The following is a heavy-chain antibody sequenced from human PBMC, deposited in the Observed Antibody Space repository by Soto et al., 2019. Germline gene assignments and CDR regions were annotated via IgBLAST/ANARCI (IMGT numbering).Heavy chain of an antibody. V-gene: IGHV3-23*01. CDR3: AIHRITGTPLFDY. CDR1: GFSFNSNA. J-gene: IGHJ4*02. CDR2: ISGSGGVT. D-gene: IGHD1-7*01. Sequence: GGSLRLSCTASGFSFNSNAMSWVRQAPGKGLEWVSVISGSGGVTFYADSVKGRFTISRDNSKNTLYLQMNSLRAEDTAVYYCAIHRITGTPLFDYWGQGTLVTVSS.